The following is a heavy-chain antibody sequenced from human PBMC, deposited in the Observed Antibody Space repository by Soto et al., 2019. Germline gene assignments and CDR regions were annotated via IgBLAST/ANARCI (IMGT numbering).Heavy chain of an antibody. CDR1: GDTFTDYY. V-gene: IGHV1-46*01. J-gene: IGHJ4*02. CDR3: ASGGHVVVVTAALDY. Sequence: QVQLMQSGAEVKKPGASVKVSCKASGDTFTDYYIHWVRQAPGQGLEWMGTVNPSGGHTTYAQHFLGRVSMTRETSTSTLYTELTSLTSDYTAVYYCASGGHVVVVTAALDYWGQGTLVTVSS. D-gene: IGHD2-21*02. CDR2: VNPSGGHT.